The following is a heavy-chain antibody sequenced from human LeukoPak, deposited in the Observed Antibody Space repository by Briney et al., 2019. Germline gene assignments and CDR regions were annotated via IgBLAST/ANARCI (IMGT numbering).Heavy chain of an antibody. CDR2: IFYSGST. D-gene: IGHD5-18*01. CDR3: ARDGYTYGSFDY. J-gene: IGHJ4*02. CDR1: GASISNHY. V-gene: IGHV4-59*08. Sequence: SETLSVTCTVPGASISNHYWRWIRQPPGKGLEWIGYIFYSGSTNYNHSLKSRVTISVDTSKSQFSLKLSSVTAADTAVYYCARDGYTYGSFDYWGQGTLVTVSS.